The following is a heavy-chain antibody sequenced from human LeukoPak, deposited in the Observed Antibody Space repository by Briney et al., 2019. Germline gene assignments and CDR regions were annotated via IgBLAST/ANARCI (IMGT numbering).Heavy chain of an antibody. CDR1: GFSFSSYW. CDR2: IKPDGSEK. Sequence: PGGSLRLSCGASGFSFSSYWMTWVRQAPGKGLEWVANIKPDGSEKYYVDSVKGRFTISRDNAKNSLYLQMNALRAEDTAVYYCTRGGAARNYYYVDVWGKGTTVTVSS. D-gene: IGHD5-18*01. J-gene: IGHJ6*03. V-gene: IGHV3-7*01. CDR3: TRGGAARNYYYVDV.